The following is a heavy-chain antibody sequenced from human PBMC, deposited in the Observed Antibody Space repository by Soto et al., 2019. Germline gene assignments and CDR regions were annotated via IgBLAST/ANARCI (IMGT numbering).Heavy chain of an antibody. CDR3: ALVGGYCSSTSCFDY. CDR2: INSDGSST. CDR1: GFTFSSYW. Sequence: VQLVESGGGLVQPGGSLRLSCAASGFTFSSYWMHWVRQAPGKGLVWVSRINSDGSSTSYADSVKGRFTISRDNAKNTLYLQMNSLRAEDTAVYYCALVGGYCSSTSCFDYWGQGTLVTVSS. D-gene: IGHD2-2*01. J-gene: IGHJ4*02. V-gene: IGHV3-74*01.